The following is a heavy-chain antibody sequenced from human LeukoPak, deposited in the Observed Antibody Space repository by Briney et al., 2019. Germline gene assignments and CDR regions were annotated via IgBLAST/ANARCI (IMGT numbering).Heavy chain of an antibody. CDR1: GASISSGGYS. Sequence: PSQTLSLTCTLSGASISSGGYSWSWIRQPPGKGLEWIGYIYHTGSTYYNPSLKSRVTISVDKSKNQFSLRLSSVTAADTAVYYCARGGQLLSNFDYWGQGTLVSVSS. CDR2: IYHTGST. CDR3: ARGGQLLSNFDY. V-gene: IGHV4-30-2*01. J-gene: IGHJ4*02. D-gene: IGHD2-2*01.